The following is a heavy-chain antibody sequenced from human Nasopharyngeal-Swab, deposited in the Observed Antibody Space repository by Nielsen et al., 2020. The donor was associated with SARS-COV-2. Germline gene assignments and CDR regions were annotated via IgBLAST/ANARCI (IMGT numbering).Heavy chain of an antibody. D-gene: IGHD1-1*01. V-gene: IGHV3-48*02. Sequence: GGSLRLSCVGSGFSFSSYSMNWVRQAPGEGLEWVSYIISSSSAIYYADSVKGRFTIARDNAKDSLFLQMNRQGDEDTAVYYCSREANDDNNYRRGTEWFDPWGQGTLVTVSS. J-gene: IGHJ5*02. CDR3: SREANDDNNYRRGTEWFDP. CDR1: GFSFSSYS. CDR2: IISSSSAI.